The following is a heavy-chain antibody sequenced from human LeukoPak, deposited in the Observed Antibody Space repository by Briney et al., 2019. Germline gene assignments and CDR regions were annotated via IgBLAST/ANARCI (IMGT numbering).Heavy chain of an antibody. CDR3: ARVYSYGGGRAYYFDH. J-gene: IGHJ4*02. D-gene: IGHD5-18*01. V-gene: IGHV3-9*01. CDR1: GFTFSNYA. CDR2: ISWNSATI. Sequence: GGSLRLSCAASGFTFSNYAMHWVRQGPGKGLEWGSGISWNSATIGYADSVKGRFTISRDNAKNSLYLQMNSLRIEDTALYYCARVYSYGGGRAYYFDHWGQGTLVTVSS.